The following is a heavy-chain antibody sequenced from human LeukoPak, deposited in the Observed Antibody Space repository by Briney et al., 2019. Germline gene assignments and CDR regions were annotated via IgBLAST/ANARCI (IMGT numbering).Heavy chain of an antibody. CDR2: ISYAGGNE. CDR1: GFTFSHYP. J-gene: IGHJ6*03. CDR3: ARDALPSHLYFYMDV. Sequence: GGSLRLSCAASGFTFSHYPMHWVRQAPGKGLEWVAVISYAGGNEYYADSVKGRFTISRDNSKNTLYLQMNSLRTEDTAFYYWARDALPSHLYFYMDVWGRGTTVTVSS. V-gene: IGHV3-30-3*01.